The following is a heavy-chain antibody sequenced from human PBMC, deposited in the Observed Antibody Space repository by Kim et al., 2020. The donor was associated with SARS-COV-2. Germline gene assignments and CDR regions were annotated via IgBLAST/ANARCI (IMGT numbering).Heavy chain of an antibody. CDR2: ISGSGGRT. CDR3: AKVTGVVRGVTIDAFVL. Sequence: GGSLRLSCAASGFTFSSYAMSWVRQAPGKGLEWVSAISGSGGRTYYADSVKGRFTFSRDNSKNTLSLQMNSLRAEDTAVYYCAKVTGVVRGVTIDAFVLSGPGTTGTVSS. CDR1: GFTFSSYA. J-gene: IGHJ3*01. D-gene: IGHD3-10*01. V-gene: IGHV3-23*01.